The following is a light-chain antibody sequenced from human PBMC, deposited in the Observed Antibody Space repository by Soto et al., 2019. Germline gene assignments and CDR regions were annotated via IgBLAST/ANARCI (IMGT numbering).Light chain of an antibody. J-gene: IGLJ1*01. V-gene: IGLV1-44*01. Sequence: VLTQSPSASGTPGQRITIYCSGSTSSIGSNAVNWYQQFPGTAPTFLIYNDDQRPSGVPDRFSGSKSGTSASLAISWLHSEDEADDYCATWDDSLNAFVFGTGTKVTVL. CDR1: TSSIGSNA. CDR3: ATWDDSLNAFV. CDR2: NDD.